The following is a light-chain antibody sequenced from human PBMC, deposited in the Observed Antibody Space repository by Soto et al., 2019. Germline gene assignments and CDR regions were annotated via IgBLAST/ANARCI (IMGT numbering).Light chain of an antibody. CDR1: SSDVGGYNY. Sequence: QSALTQPPSASGSLGQSVTISCTGTSSDVGGYNYVSWYQQHPGKAPKLMISEVSKRPSGVPDRFSGSKSGNAASLTVSGLQAEDEADYYCSSYAGNNKYVFGARTKVTVL. CDR2: EVS. J-gene: IGLJ1*01. V-gene: IGLV2-8*01. CDR3: SSYAGNNKYV.